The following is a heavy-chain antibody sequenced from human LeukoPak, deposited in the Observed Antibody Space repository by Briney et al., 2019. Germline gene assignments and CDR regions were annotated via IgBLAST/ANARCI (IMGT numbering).Heavy chain of an antibody. CDR2: INHSGST. J-gene: IGHJ6*03. CDR3: ARARYSSSWYVRYYMDV. V-gene: IGHV4-34*01. CDR1: GGSFSGYY. D-gene: IGHD6-13*01. Sequence: PSETLSLTCAVYGGSFSGYYWSWIRQPPEKGLEWIGEINHSGSTNYNPSLKSRVTISVDTSKNQFSLKLSSVTAADTAVYYCARARYSSSWYVRYYMDVWGKGTTVTVSS.